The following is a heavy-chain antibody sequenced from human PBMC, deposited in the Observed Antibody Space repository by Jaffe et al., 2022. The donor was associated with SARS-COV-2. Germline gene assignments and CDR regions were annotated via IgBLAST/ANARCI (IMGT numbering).Heavy chain of an antibody. CDR3: AGYSVYCSGGSCYLDAFDI. V-gene: IGHV3-23*01. D-gene: IGHD2-15*01. CDR2: ISGSGGST. CDR1: GFTFSSYA. J-gene: IGHJ3*02. Sequence: EVQLLESGGGLVQPGGSLRLSCAASGFTFSSYAMSWVRQAPGKGLEWVSAISGSGGSTYYADSVKGRFTISRDNSKNTLYLQMNSLRAEDTAVYYCAGYSVYCSGGSCYLDAFDIWGQGTMVTVSS.